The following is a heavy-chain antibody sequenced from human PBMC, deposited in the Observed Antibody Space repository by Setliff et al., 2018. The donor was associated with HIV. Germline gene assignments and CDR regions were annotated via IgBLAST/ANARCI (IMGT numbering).Heavy chain of an antibody. D-gene: IGHD3-9*01. CDR1: GGSISGYY. V-gene: IGHV4-59*01. J-gene: IGHJ4*02. CDR2: IFSTGST. Sequence: LYLTCTVSGGSISGYYWSWIRQPPGKGLEWIGYIFSTGSTDYSPPLKSRVSISVDTSKNQFSLILTSMTAADTAVYFCVRGSDWLTNNYFDYWGQGTLVTVSS. CDR3: VRGSDWLTNNYFDY.